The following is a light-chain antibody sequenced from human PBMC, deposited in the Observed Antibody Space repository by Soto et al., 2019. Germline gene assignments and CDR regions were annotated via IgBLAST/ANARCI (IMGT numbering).Light chain of an antibody. Sequence: QSVLTQSPSASATPGQRVSISCSGSTSNIGTNTVSWYQHVPGTAPKLLIYSNDQRPSAVPGRFSGSKSGTSASLAISGLLSEDEADYYCATWDDSLNVVFGGGTKLTVL. J-gene: IGLJ2*01. CDR1: TSNIGTNT. CDR3: ATWDDSLNVV. CDR2: SND. V-gene: IGLV1-44*01.